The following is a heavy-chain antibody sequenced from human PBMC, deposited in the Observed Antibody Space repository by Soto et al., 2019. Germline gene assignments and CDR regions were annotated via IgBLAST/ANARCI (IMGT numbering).Heavy chain of an antibody. CDR2: ISSSSSTI. J-gene: IGHJ4*02. CDR1: GFTFSSYS. CDR3: ARGAYYYDSSGLSY. V-gene: IGHV3-48*01. D-gene: IGHD3-22*01. Sequence: EVQLVESGGGLVQPGGSLRLSCAASGFTFSSYSMNWVRQAPGKGLEWVSYISSSSSTIYYADSVKGRFTISRDNAXNSLDLQMNSLRAADTAVYYCARGAYYYDSSGLSYWGQGTLVTVSS.